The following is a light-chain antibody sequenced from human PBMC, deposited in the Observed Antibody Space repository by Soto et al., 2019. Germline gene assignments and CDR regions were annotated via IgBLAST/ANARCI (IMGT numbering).Light chain of an antibody. J-gene: IGLJ1*01. V-gene: IGLV2-14*01. Sequence: QSALTQPASGSGSPGQSITISCTGTSSDVGGYNYVSWHQQHPGKVPKLMIYDVSYRPSGVSNRFSGSKSGNTASLTISGPQAEDEADYYCSSYTSSDTLVFGTGTKVTVL. CDR2: DVS. CDR1: SSDVGGYNY. CDR3: SSYTSSDTLV.